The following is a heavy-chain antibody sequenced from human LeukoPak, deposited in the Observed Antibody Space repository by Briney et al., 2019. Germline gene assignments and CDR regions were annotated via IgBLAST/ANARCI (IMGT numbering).Heavy chain of an antibody. Sequence: SETLSLTCAVYGGSFSGYYWSWIRQPPGKGLEWIGEINHSGSTNYNPSLKSRVTIPVDTSKNQFSLKLSSVTAADTAVYYCARGLYGEFDYWGQGTLVTVSS. V-gene: IGHV4-34*01. CDR1: GGSFSGYY. D-gene: IGHD4/OR15-4a*01. J-gene: IGHJ4*02. CDR3: ARGLYGEFDY. CDR2: INHSGST.